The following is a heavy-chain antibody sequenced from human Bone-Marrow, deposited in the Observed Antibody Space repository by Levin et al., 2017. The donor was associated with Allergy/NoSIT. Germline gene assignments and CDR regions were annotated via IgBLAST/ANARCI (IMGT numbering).Heavy chain of an antibody. V-gene: IGHV1-2*06. Sequence: GESLKISCKASGYTFTGYYMHWVRQAPGQGLEWMGRINPNSGGTNYAQKFQGRVTMTRDTSISTAYMELSRLRSDDTAVYYCAREGYSNYVGWFDPWGQGTLVTVSS. CDR3: AREGYSNYVGWFDP. J-gene: IGHJ5*02. D-gene: IGHD4-11*01. CDR2: INPNSGGT. CDR1: GYTFTGYY.